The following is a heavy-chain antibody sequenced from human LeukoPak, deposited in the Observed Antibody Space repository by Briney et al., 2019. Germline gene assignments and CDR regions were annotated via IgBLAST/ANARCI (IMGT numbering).Heavy chain of an antibody. V-gene: IGHV1-18*01. CDR1: GYTFTSYG. J-gene: IGHJ6*02. Sequence: ASVKVSCKASGYTFTSYGISWVRQAPGQGLEWMGWISAYNGNTNYAQKLQGRVTTTTDTSTSTAYMELRSLRSDDTAVYYCARARYSSGWYGDYYYYYGMDVWGQGTTVTVSS. CDR2: ISAYNGNT. CDR3: ARARYSSGWYGDYYYYYGMDV. D-gene: IGHD6-19*01.